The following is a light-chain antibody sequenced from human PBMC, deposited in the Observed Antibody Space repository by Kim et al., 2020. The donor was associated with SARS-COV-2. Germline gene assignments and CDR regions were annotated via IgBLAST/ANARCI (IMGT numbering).Light chain of an antibody. CDR2: EVN. Sequence: QSALTQPPSASGSPGQSVTISCTGTSSDVGGYNYVSWYQQHPGKAPKLMIYEVNKRPSGVPDRFSGSKSGNTASLTVSRLQAEDEADYYCSSYAGSNKGVFGGGTKLTVL. V-gene: IGLV2-8*01. CDR1: SSDVGGYNY. J-gene: IGLJ3*02. CDR3: SSYAGSNKGV.